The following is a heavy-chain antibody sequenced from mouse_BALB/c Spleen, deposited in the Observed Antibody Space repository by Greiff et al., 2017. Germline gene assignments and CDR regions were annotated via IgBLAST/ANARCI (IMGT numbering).Heavy chain of an antibody. Sequence: EVQLQESGGDLVKPGGSLKLSCAASGFTFSSYGMSWVRQTPDKRLEWVATISSGGSYTYYPDSVKGRFTISRDNAKNTLYLQMSSLKSEDTAMYYYARGMISTATCAMDYWGQGTSVTVSS. CDR2: ISSGGSYT. V-gene: IGHV5-6*01. J-gene: IGHJ4*01. CDR3: ARGMISTATCAMDY. D-gene: IGHD1-2*01. CDR1: GFTFSSYG.